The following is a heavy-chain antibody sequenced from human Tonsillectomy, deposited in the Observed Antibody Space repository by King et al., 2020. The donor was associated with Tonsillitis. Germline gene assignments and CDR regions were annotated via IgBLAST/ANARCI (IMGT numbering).Heavy chain of an antibody. CDR1: GGFISSYY. J-gene: IGHJ6*03. Sequence: VQLQESGPGLVKPSETLSLTCTVSGGFISSYYWNWIRQPPGKGLEWIGYIYYSGSTNYNPSLKSRVSISVDTSKNQFSLKLSSVTAADTAVYYCSRAHANYFDSSGYYIYEYYYYMEVWGKGTTVTVSS. D-gene: IGHD3-22*01. CDR3: SRAHANYFDSSGYYIYEYYYYMEV. CDR2: IYYSGST. V-gene: IGHV4-59*08.